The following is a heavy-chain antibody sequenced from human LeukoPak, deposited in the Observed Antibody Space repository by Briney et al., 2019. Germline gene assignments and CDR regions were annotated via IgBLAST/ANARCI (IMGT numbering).Heavy chain of an antibody. CDR2: ISSSGSTI. V-gene: IGHV3-48*04. D-gene: IGHD5-18*01. J-gene: IGHJ5*02. Sequence: PGGSLGLSCAASGFSFNGYSMNWVRQAPGKGLEWVSYISSSGSTIYYADSVKGRFTISRDNAKNSLYLQMNSLRAEDTAVYYCARGREDTDWFDPWGQGTLVTVSS. CDR3: ARGREDTDWFDP. CDR1: GFSFNGYS.